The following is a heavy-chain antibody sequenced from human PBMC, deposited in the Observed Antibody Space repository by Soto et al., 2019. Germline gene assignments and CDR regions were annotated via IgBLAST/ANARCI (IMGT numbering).Heavy chain of an antibody. Sequence: PSETLSLTCAVSGYSISSGSYWRFIRQPPGKGLEWIGSIYHSGSTYYNPSLKSRVTISVDTSKNQYSLKLCSVTAADTAVYYCARTDLHALDGMDVWGQGTTVTVAS. V-gene: IGHV4-38-2*01. CDR2: IYHSGST. CDR3: ARTDLHALDGMDV. J-gene: IGHJ6*02. CDR1: GYSISSGSY.